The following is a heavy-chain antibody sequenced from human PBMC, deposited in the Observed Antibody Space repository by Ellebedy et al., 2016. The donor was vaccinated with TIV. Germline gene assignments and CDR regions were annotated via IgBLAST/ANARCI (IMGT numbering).Heavy chain of an antibody. V-gene: IGHV4-59*01. CDR1: GGSISSYY. CDR2: IYYSGST. D-gene: IGHD1-14*01. CDR3: ARYNRVSYYYLDY. Sequence: MPSETLSLTCTVSGGSISSYYWSWIRQPPGKGLEWIGYIYYSGSTNYNPSLKSRVTISVDTSKNQFSLRLSSVTAADTALYYCARYNRVSYYYLDYWGQGTLVTVSS. J-gene: IGHJ4*02.